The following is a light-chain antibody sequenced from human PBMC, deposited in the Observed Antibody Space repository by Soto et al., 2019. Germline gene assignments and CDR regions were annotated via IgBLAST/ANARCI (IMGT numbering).Light chain of an antibody. J-gene: IGKJ1*01. CDR3: QQYQNSTRT. V-gene: IGKV3D-11*01. CDR1: QGVSSY. CDR2: DTS. Sequence: EIVLTQSPATLSLSPGERATLSCRASQGVSSYLAWYQQKPGQAPRLLIYDTSKRATGIPDRFSGSGSGTDFTLTISRLEPADFAVYYCQQYQNSTRTFGQGTKVDIK.